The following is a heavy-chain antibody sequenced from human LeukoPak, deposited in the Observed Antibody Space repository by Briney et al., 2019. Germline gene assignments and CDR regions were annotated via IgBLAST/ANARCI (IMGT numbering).Heavy chain of an antibody. Sequence: GGSLRLSCAASGFTFTKYWMSWVRQAPGKGLELVANIKQDRSEKYYVESVKGRFTISRDNAKNSLYLQMNSLRAEDTAVYYCAREGVHYYDGSAFDIWGQGTMVTVSS. CDR3: AREGVHYYDGSAFDI. CDR2: IKQDRSEK. D-gene: IGHD3-22*01. CDR1: GFTFTKYW. V-gene: IGHV3-7*01. J-gene: IGHJ3*02.